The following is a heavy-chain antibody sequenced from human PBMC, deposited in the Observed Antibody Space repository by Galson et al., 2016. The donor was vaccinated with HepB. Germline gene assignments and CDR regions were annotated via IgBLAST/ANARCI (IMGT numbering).Heavy chain of an antibody. CDR1: GFTFSSYA. V-gene: IGHV3-30-3*01. Sequence: SLRLSCAASGFTFSSYAMHWVRQAPGKGLEWVAVISFDGSNKYYAGSVKGRFTISRDNSKNTLYLQMNSLRAEDTAVYYCARAPLEMATIQRGYFDYWGQGTLATVSS. D-gene: IGHD5-24*01. CDR2: ISFDGSNK. CDR3: ARAPLEMATIQRGYFDY. J-gene: IGHJ4*02.